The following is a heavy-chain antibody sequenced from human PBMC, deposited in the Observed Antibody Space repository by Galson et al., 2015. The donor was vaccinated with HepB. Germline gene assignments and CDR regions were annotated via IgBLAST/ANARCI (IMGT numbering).Heavy chain of an antibody. Sequence: SLRLSCAASGFTFGDYAMHWVRQAPGKGLEWVSGISWNSGSIGYADSVKGRFTISRDNAKNSLYLQMNSLRAEDTALYYCAKAFSGSYFERNDYWGQGTLVTVSS. J-gene: IGHJ4*02. CDR2: ISWNSGSI. D-gene: IGHD1-26*01. V-gene: IGHV3-9*01. CDR3: AKAFSGSYFERNDY. CDR1: GFTFGDYA.